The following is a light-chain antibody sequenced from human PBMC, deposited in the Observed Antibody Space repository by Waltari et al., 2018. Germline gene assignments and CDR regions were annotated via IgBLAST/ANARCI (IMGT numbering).Light chain of an antibody. CDR3: MIFHGNAWV. Sequence: QAVLTQPSSLPASPGASASLTCTLRSGINVGAYRIYWYQQQPGSPPQYLLRYKSDSDKGLGSGVPSRFSGSKDASANAGILLISGLQSDDEADYYCMIFHGNAWVFGGGTKLTVL. V-gene: IGLV5-45*03. J-gene: IGLJ2*01. CDR2: YKSDSDK. CDR1: SGINVGAYR.